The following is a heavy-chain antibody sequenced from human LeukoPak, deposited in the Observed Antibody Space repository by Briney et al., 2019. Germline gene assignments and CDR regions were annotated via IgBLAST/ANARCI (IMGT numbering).Heavy chain of an antibody. CDR2: INHSGST. CDR1: YYAISRGHY. Sequence: SETLSLICTVSYYAISRGHYWSWIRQPPGKGLEWIGEINHSGSTNYNPSLKSRVTISVDTSKNQFSLKLSSVTAADTAVYYCARALRNYLDYWGQGTLVTVSS. J-gene: IGHJ4*02. D-gene: IGHD1-1*01. CDR3: ARALRNYLDY. V-gene: IGHV4-38-2*02.